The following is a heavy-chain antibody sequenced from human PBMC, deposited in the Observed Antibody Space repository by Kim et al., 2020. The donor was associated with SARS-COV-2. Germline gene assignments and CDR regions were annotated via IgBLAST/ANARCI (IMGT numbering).Heavy chain of an antibody. CDR1: GYSFTAYA. CDR3: ARGGGPLKFLEWLLGYFDL. CDR2: INAGTGNT. J-gene: IGHJ5*02. Sequence: ASVKVSCKPSGYSFTAYAIHWVRRAPGQRLEWMGWINAGTGNTEYSQKLQGRVTITRDTSASTAYMELSSLRSEDTAVYYCARGGGPLKFLEWLLGYFDLWGPGTLVPVSS. D-gene: IGHD3-3*01. V-gene: IGHV1-3*01.